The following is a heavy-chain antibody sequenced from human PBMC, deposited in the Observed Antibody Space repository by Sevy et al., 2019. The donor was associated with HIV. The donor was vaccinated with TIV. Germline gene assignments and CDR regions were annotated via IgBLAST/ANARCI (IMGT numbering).Heavy chain of an antibody. Sequence: ASVKVSCKVSGYTLTELSMHWVRQAPGKGLEWIGSFDPEDGETICQQKFQGRVTLTEDTSTDTAYMELSSLRSEDTAVYYCATTKDYYDSSGYPFDYWGQGTLVTVSS. CDR2: FDPEDGET. D-gene: IGHD3-22*01. J-gene: IGHJ4*02. CDR1: GYTLTELS. V-gene: IGHV1-24*01. CDR3: ATTKDYYDSSGYPFDY.